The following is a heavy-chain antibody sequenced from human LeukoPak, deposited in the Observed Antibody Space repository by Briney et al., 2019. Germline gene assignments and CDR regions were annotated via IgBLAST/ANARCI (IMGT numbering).Heavy chain of an antibody. D-gene: IGHD3-22*01. Sequence: QPGGSLRLSCAASGFTFSSDGMSWVRQAPGKGLEWVSVIYSGGSTYYADSVKGRFTISRHNSKNTLYLQMNSLRAEDTAVYYCARTTQGNYYDSSGYYYGDWYFDLWGRGTLVTVSS. CDR1: GFTFSSDG. CDR2: IYSGGST. CDR3: ARTTQGNYYDSSGYYYGDWYFDL. V-gene: IGHV3-53*04. J-gene: IGHJ2*01.